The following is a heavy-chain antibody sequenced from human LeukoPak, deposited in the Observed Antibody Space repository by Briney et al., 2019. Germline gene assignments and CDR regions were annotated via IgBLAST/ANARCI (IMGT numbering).Heavy chain of an antibody. CDR3: PTEIVDGGSDP. V-gene: IGHV4-59*01. D-gene: IGHD2-15*01. CDR1: GGSISSYY. Sequence: SETLSLTCTVSGGSISSYYWSWIRQPPGKGLEWIGYIYYSGSTNYNPSLKSRVTISVDTSKNQFSLKLSSVTAADTAVYYCPTEIVDGGSDPWGQGTLVTVSS. CDR2: IYYSGST. J-gene: IGHJ5*02.